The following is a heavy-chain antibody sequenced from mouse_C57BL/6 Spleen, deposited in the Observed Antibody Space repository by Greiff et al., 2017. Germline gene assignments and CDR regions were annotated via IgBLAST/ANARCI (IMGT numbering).Heavy chain of an antibody. J-gene: IGHJ4*01. D-gene: IGHD1-1*01. CDR1: GYTFTGYW. Sequence: VQLQQSGAELMKPGASVKLSCKATGYTFTGYWIEWVKQRPGHGLEWIGEILPGSGSTNYNEKFKGKATFTADTSSNTAYMQLSSLTTEDSAIYYCAKRGGGDYYGSSYDYAMDYWGQGTSVTVSS. V-gene: IGHV1-9*01. CDR2: ILPGSGST. CDR3: AKRGGGDYYGSSYDYAMDY.